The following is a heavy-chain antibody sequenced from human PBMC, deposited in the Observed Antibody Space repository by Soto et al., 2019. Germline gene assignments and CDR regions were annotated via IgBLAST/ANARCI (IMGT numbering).Heavy chain of an antibody. V-gene: IGHV3-33*01. CDR3: ARGMRPYDAFDI. J-gene: IGHJ3*02. CDR2: IWYDGSNK. CDR1: GFTFSSYG. Sequence: QVQLVESGGGVVQPGRSLRLSCAASGFTFSSYGMHWVRQAPGKGLEWVAVIWYDGSNKYYADSVKGRFTISRDNSKNTLYLQMNSLRAEDTAVYYCARGMRPYDAFDIWGKGTMVTVSS.